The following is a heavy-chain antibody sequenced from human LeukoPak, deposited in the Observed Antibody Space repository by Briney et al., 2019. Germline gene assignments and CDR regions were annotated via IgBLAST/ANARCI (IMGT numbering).Heavy chain of an antibody. CDR2: IGIRGDT. CDR1: GFTFIDYD. V-gene: IGHV3-13*01. CDR3: AGGGIQVSGIDEFDY. J-gene: IGHJ4*02. D-gene: IGHD6-19*01. Sequence: PGGSLRLSCAASGFTFIDYDVHWVRQVIGKGLEWVSAIGIRGDTHYSGSVKGRFTISRENAESSLYLQMNSLRAEDTAVYYCAGGGIQVSGIDEFDYWGQGTLVTVSS.